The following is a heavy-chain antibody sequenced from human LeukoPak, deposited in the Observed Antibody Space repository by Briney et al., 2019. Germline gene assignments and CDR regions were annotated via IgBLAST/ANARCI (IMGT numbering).Heavy chain of an antibody. J-gene: IGHJ4*02. CDR3: VGVVWYSSSWYYFDY. Sequence: GGSLRLSCAASGFTFSSYSMNWVRQAPGKGLEWVSSISSSSSYIYYADSVKGRFTISRDNAKISLYLQMNSLRAEDTAVYYCVGVVWYSSSWYYFDYWGQGTLVTVSS. CDR1: GFTFSSYS. V-gene: IGHV3-21*01. D-gene: IGHD6-13*01. CDR2: ISSSSSYI.